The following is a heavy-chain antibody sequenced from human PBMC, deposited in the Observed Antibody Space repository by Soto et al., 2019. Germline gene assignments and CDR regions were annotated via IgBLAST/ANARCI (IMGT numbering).Heavy chain of an antibody. CDR2: IKQDGSEK. V-gene: IGHV3-7*01. Sequence: GGSLRLSCAASGFRFDDYGMHWVRQVPGKGLEWVANIKQDGSEKHYVDSVKGRFTISRDNAKNSLYLQMNSLRAEDTAVYYCAIDWFGPWGQGTLVTVSS. CDR1: GFRFDDYG. CDR3: AIDWFGP. J-gene: IGHJ5*02.